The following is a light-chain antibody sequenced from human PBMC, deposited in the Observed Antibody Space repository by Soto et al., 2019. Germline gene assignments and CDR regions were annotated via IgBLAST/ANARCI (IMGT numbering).Light chain of an antibody. V-gene: IGKV3-15*01. J-gene: IGKJ1*01. Sequence: EVVMTQSPVTLSVSPGERATLSCRASQSIGTNLAWYQQKPGQAPRLLIYGASTRATGVPARFSGSGSGTEFTLNISSLQSEDFAVYYCQQYNDWPPERTFGQGTKVDIK. CDR2: GAS. CDR3: QQYNDWPPERT. CDR1: QSIGTN.